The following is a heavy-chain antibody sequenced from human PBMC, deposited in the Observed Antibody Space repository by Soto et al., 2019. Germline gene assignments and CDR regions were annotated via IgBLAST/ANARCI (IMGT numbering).Heavy chain of an antibody. CDR2: ISSSGYYI. CDR1: VFTFRGYN. Sequence: PGGCLRLSCAPSVFTFRGYNMNCVRQAPGKGLEWVSSISSSGYYIYYADSVKGRFTISRDNAKNSLYLQMHSLRAEDTAVYYCAIRRIPESPSAFDIWPQRTMVTVSS. CDR3: AIRRIPESPSAFDI. V-gene: IGHV3-21*01. J-gene: IGHJ3*02. D-gene: IGHD1-20*01.